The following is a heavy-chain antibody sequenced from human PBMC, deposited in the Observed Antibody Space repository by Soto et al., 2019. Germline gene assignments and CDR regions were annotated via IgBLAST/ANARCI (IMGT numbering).Heavy chain of an antibody. V-gene: IGHV1-18*04. CDR1: GYTFTSYG. D-gene: IGHD4-17*01. CDR2: ISAYNGNT. Sequence: QVQLVQSGAEVKKPGASVKVSCKASGYTFTSYGISWVRQAPGQGLEWMGWISAYNGNTNYAQKLQGRVTMTTDTSTSTAYMELRSRRSDDTAVYYCARWGRISLSPGYGDYDYYYGMDVWGQGTTVTVSS. J-gene: IGHJ6*02. CDR3: ARWGRISLSPGYGDYDYYYGMDV.